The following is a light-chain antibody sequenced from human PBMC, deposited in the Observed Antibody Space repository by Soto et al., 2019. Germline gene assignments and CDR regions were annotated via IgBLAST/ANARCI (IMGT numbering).Light chain of an antibody. J-gene: IGLJ1*01. CDR3: SSDTSSSTGV. Sequence: QSVLTQPASVSGSPGQSITISCTGTSSDVGGYNYVSWYQQHPGKAPKLMIYDVSNRPSGVSNRFSGSKSGNTASLTISGLHAEDEADYYCSSDTSSSTGVFGSGTKMTV. CDR1: SSDVGGYNY. V-gene: IGLV2-14*01. CDR2: DVS.